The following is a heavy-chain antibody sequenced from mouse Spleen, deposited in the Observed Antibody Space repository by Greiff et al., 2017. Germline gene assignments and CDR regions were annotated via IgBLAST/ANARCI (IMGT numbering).Heavy chain of an antibody. J-gene: IGHJ4*01. CDR2: SRNKANDYTT. D-gene: IGHD1-1*01. CDR1: GFTFSDFY. Sequence: EVNVVESGGGLVQSGRSLRLSCATSGFTFSDFYMEWVRQAPGKGLEWIAASRNKANDYTTEYSASVKGRFIVSRDTSQSILYLQMNALRAEDTAIYYCARDGRAYGSGDYYAMDYWGQGTSVTVSS. V-gene: IGHV7-1*01. CDR3: ARDGRAYGSGDYYAMDY.